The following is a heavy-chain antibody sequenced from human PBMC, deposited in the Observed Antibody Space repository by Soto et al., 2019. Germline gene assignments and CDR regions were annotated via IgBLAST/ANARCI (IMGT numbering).Heavy chain of an antibody. CDR3: ARRENDVGAFGI. CDR2: IIPIFGTA. V-gene: IGHV1-69*01. CDR1: GGTFSSYA. Sequence: QVQLVQSGAEVKKPGSSVKFSCKASGGTFSSYAISWVRQAPGQGLEWMGGIIPIFGTANYAQKFQGRVTITADESTSTAYKELSSMRYEDTAVYYWARRENDVGAFGIWGQGTMVTV. D-gene: IGHD1-1*01. J-gene: IGHJ3*02.